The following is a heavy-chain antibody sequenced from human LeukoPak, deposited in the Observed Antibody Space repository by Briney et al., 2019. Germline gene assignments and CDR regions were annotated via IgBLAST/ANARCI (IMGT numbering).Heavy chain of an antibody. CDR2: ISWNSGSI. V-gene: IGHV3-9*01. D-gene: IGHD1-26*01. CDR3: AKDITWELSYYFDY. J-gene: IGHJ4*02. CDR1: GFTFDDYA. Sequence: PGGSLRLSCAASGFTFDDYAMHWVRQAPGKGLEWVSGISWNSGSIGYADSVKGRITISRDNAKNSLYLQMNSLRAEDTALYYCAKDITWELSYYFDYWGQGTLVTVSS.